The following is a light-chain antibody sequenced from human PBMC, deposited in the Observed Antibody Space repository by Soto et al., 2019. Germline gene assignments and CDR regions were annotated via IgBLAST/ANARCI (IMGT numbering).Light chain of an antibody. CDR3: QQYNSIPRT. CDR2: LAS. V-gene: IGKV1-5*03. CDR1: QSVSSY. J-gene: IGKJ1*01. Sequence: DIQMTQSPSTLSASVGDRVTITCRASQSVSSYLAWYQQKPGKAPKLLIYLASSLESGVPSRFSGSGSGTEFTLTISSLQPDDFATYYCQQYNSIPRTFGQGTKVEIK.